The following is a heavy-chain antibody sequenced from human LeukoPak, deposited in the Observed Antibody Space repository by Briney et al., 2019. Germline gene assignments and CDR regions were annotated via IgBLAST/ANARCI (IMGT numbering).Heavy chain of an antibody. V-gene: IGHV4-39*07. CDR3: ARGVAVAGTGDYYYYYYMDV. CDR2: IYYSGST. D-gene: IGHD6-19*01. Sequence: PSETLSLTCTVSGGSISSSSYYWGWIRQPPGKGLEWIGSIYYSGSTNYNPSLKSRVTISVDTSKNQFSLKLSSVTAADTAVYYCARGVAVAGTGDYYYYYYMDVWGKGTTVTVSS. J-gene: IGHJ6*03. CDR1: GGSISSSSYY.